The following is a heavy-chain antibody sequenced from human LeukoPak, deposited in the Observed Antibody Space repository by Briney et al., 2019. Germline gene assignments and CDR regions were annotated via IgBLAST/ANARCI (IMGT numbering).Heavy chain of an antibody. Sequence: GSLRLSCAASGFTFSSYSMNWVRQAPGGGLEWVSYISSSSYIYYADSLKGRFTISRDNAKDSLYLQMNSLRAEDTAVYYCAREVVAGAVDAFDFWGQGTMVTVSS. J-gene: IGHJ3*01. D-gene: IGHD3-22*01. CDR3: AREVVAGAVDAFDF. CDR2: ISSSSYI. V-gene: IGHV3-21*01. CDR1: GFTFSSYS.